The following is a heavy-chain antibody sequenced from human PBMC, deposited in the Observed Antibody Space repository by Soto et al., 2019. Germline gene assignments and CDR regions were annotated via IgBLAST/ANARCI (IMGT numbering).Heavy chain of an antibody. CDR1: GYTFTSYY. CDR3: ARVSARERRFLEWLYFDY. Sequence: ASVKVSCKASGYTFTSYYMHWVRQAPGQGLEWMGIINPSGGSTSYAQKFQGRVTMTRDTSTSTVYMELSSLRSEDTAVYYCARVSARERRFLEWLYFDYWGHGTLVTVSS. CDR2: INPSGGST. V-gene: IGHV1-46*03. D-gene: IGHD3-3*01. J-gene: IGHJ4*01.